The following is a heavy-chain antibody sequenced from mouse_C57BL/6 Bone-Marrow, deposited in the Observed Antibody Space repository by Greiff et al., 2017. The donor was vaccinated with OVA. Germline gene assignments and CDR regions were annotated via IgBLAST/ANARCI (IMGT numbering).Heavy chain of an antibody. CDR2: IYPGSGST. CDR3: ARSITTVYAMDY. D-gene: IGHD1-1*01. Sequence: QVQLQQPGAELVKPGASVKMSCKASGYTFTSYWITWVKQRPGQGLEWIGDIYPGSGSTNYNEKLKSKATLTVDTSSSTAYMQLSSLTSEDSAVDFCARSITTVYAMDYWGQGTSVTVSS. J-gene: IGHJ4*01. CDR1: GYTFTSYW. V-gene: IGHV1-55*01.